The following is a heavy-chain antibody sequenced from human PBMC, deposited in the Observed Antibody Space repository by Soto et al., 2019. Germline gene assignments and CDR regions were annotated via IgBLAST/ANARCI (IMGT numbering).Heavy chain of an antibody. CDR3: ARETLLWFGESNRALDY. CDR2: IYYSGST. Sequence: SETLSLTCTVSGGSISSGGYYWSWIRQHPGKGLEWIGYIYYSGSTYYNPSLKSRVTISVDTSKNQFSLKLSSVTAADTAVYYFARETLLWFGESNRALDYWGQGTLVTVSS. J-gene: IGHJ4*02. V-gene: IGHV4-31*03. D-gene: IGHD3-10*01. CDR1: GGSISSGGYY.